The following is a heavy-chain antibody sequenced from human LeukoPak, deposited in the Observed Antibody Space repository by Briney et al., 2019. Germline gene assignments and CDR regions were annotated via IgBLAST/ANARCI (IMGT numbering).Heavy chain of an antibody. Sequence: PGGSLRLSCAASGFTVSSNYMSWVRQAPGKGLEWVSYISSSGSTIYYADSVKGRFTISRDNAKNSLYLQMNSLRAEDTAVYYCARDRPPFDYWGQGTLVTVSS. CDR2: ISSSGSTI. V-gene: IGHV3-11*04. J-gene: IGHJ4*02. CDR1: GFTVSSNY. CDR3: ARDRPPFDY.